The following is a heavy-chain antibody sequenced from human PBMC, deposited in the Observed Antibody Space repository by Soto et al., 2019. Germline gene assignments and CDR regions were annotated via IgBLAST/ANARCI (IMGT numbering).Heavy chain of an antibody. D-gene: IGHD1-1*01. Sequence: GASVKVSFKASGGIFSSYSINWVRLAPGQGLEWMGGIIPIFGTVNYAQKFQGRVTITADESKSTAYMELSSLRSEDTAVYYCAKALDWNDDPIDYGGQGNLVTVSS. J-gene: IGHJ4*02. V-gene: IGHV1-69*01. CDR3: AKALDWNDDPIDY. CDR1: GGIFSSYS. CDR2: IIPIFGTV.